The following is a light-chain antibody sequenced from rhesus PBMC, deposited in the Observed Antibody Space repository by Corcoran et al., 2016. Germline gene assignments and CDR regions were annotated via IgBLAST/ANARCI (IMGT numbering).Light chain of an antibody. V-gene: IGKV1-37*01. Sequence: DIQMTQSPSSLSASVGDRVTITCRASQGISSYLAWYQQKPGKAPKPLIYSASNLESGVPSRFSGSGSGTEFTLTISSLQPEDFATYYCQPYNGDPLSFGGGTKVEIK. J-gene: IGKJ4*01. CDR3: QPYNGDPLS. CDR2: SAS. CDR1: QGISSY.